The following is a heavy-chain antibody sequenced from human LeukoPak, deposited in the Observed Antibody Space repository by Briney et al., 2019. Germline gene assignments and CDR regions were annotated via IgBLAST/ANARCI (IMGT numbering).Heavy chain of an antibody. CDR2: ISYDGSNK. J-gene: IGHJ4*02. Sequence: PGRSLRFSCAASGFTFSSYAMHWVRQAPGKGLEWVAVISYDGSNKYYADSVKGRFTISRNNSKNTLYLQMNSLRAEDTAVYYCARESPGGYYDSSGSKPYYFDYWGQGTLVTVSS. V-gene: IGHV3-30-3*01. CDR3: ARESPGGYYDSSGSKPYYFDY. CDR1: GFTFSSYA. D-gene: IGHD3-22*01.